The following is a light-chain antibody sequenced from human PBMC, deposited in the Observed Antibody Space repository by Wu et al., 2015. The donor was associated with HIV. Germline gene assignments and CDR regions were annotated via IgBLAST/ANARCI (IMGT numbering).Light chain of an antibody. Sequence: DIQMTQSPSSLSASVGDRVTITCRASQSISSDLKWYQQKPGAAPKLLIYAASSLQSGVPSRFSGSGSGTDFTLTISTLQPEDFATYYCRQTYSTPKTFGQGTKVEIK. CDR1: QSISSD. V-gene: IGKV1-39*01. CDR2: AAS. J-gene: IGKJ1*01. CDR3: RQTYSTPKT.